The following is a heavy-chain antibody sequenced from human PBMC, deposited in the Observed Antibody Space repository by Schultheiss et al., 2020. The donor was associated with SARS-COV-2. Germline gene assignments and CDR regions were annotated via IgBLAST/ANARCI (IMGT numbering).Heavy chain of an antibody. V-gene: IGHV4-34*01. D-gene: IGHD2-15*01. CDR1: GGSFSGYY. Sequence: SQTLSLTCAVYGGSFSGYYWSWIRQPPGKGLEWIGEINHSGSTNYNPSLKSRVTISVDTSKNQFSLKLSSVTAADTAVYYCYTWSSYYYGMDVWGQGTTVTVSS. J-gene: IGHJ6*02. CDR3: YTWSSYYYGMDV. CDR2: INHSGST.